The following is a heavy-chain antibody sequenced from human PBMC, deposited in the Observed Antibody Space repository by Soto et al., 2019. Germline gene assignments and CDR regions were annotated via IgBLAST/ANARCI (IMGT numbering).Heavy chain of an antibody. V-gene: IGHV1-3*01. CDR1: GYTFTSYA. J-gene: IGHJ4*02. CDR2: INAGNGNT. D-gene: IGHD3-3*01. CDR3: ARDDDFGSGYIDY. Sequence: ASVKVSCKASGYTFTSYAMHWVRQAPGQRLEWMGWINAGNGNTKYSQKFQGRVTITRDTSASTAYMELSSLRSEDTAVYYCARDDDFGSGYIDYWGQGTLVNVSS.